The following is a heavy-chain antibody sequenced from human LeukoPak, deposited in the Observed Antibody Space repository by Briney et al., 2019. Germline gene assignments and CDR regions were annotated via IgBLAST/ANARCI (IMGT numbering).Heavy chain of an antibody. CDR1: GFTFSSYA. D-gene: IGHD6-19*01. J-gene: IGHJ4*02. CDR3: AKETVAAPPIDY. Sequence: GGSLRLSCAASGFTFSSYAMSWVRQAPGKGLEWVSAISGSAYSTYYADSVKGRFTISRDNSKNTLYLRMNSLRAEDTAVYYCAKETVAAPPIDYWGQGTLVTVSS. CDR2: ISGSAYST. V-gene: IGHV3-23*01.